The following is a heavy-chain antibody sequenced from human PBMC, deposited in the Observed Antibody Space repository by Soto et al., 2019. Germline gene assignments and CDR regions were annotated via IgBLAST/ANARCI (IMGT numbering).Heavy chain of an antibody. CDR1: TSMLSDVA. V-gene: IGHV1-24*01. CDR2: FNPEDGEA. J-gene: IGHJ1*01. Sequence: ASVHVSWQLSTSMLSDVAVRWVRQAPGKGLEWMGGFNPEDGEAIYAQKLQGRVTMTEDTSTDTAYMELSSLRSEDTGMYYCASRLGHFQHWGQGTLV. CDR3: ASRLGHFQH.